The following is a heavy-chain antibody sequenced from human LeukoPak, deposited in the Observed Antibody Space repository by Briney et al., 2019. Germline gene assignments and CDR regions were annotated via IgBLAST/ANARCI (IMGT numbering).Heavy chain of an antibody. CDR2: IYSGDRT. D-gene: IGHD2-21*02. CDR1: GFTVSNIY. CDR3: ARDGSYSSGDGFDY. J-gene: IGHJ4*02. V-gene: IGHV3-53*01. Sequence: PGGSLRLSCAASGFTVSNIYMSWVRQAPGKGLEWVSVIYSGDRTYYADSVKGRFTISRDNSKNTVYLQMNSLRAEDTAMYYCARDGSYSSGDGFDYWGQGTLLTVSS.